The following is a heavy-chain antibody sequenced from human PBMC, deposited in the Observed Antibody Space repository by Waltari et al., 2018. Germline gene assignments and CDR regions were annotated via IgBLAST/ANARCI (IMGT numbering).Heavy chain of an antibody. CDR3: ARDGLDYGDPNWFDP. Sequence: QVQLQESGPGLVKPSETLSLTCAVSGYSISSGYYWGWIRQPPGKGLEWIGSSYHSGSTYYNRSLKRRVTISVDTSKNQFSLKLSSVTAADTAVYYCARDGLDYGDPNWFDPWGQGTLVTVSS. D-gene: IGHD4-17*01. CDR1: GYSISSGYY. J-gene: IGHJ5*02. V-gene: IGHV4-38-2*02. CDR2: SYHSGST.